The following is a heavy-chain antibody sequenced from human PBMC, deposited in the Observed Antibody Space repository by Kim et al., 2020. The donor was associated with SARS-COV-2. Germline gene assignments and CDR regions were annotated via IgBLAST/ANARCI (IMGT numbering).Heavy chain of an antibody. CDR2: IIPIFGTA. CDR3: ARGIAAAGPNYYYYYGMDV. Sequence: SVKVSCKASGGTFSSYAISWVRQAPGQGLEWMGGIIPIFGTANYAQKFQGRVTITADESTSTAYMELSSLRSEDTAVYYCARGIAAAGPNYYYYYGMDVWGQGTTVTVSS. V-gene: IGHV1-69*13. J-gene: IGHJ6*02. CDR1: GGTFSSYA. D-gene: IGHD6-13*01.